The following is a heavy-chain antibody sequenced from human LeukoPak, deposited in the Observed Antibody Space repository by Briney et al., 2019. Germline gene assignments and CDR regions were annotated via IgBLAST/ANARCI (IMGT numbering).Heavy chain of an antibody. CDR1: GGSISSGTYY. Sequence: PSETLSLTCTVSGGSISSGTYYWSWIRQPAGTGLEWIGRIYTSGTTNYNPSLKSRVTISLDTSKNQFSLKLSSVTAADTAVYYCARDGDYGSGSFHYWGQGTLVTVSS. CDR3: ARDGDYGSGSFHY. J-gene: IGHJ4*02. D-gene: IGHD3-10*01. V-gene: IGHV4-61*02. CDR2: IYTSGTT.